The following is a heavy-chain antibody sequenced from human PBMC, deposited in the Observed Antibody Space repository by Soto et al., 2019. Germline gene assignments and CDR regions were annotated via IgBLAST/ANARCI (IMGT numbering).Heavy chain of an antibody. CDR3: ARGYGFDP. CDR2: INHSGST. J-gene: IGHJ5*02. V-gene: IGHV4-34*01. D-gene: IGHD2-2*01. Sequence: QVQLQQWGAGLLKPSETLSLTCAVYGGSFSGYYWSWIRQPPGKGLEWIGEINHSGSTNYNPSLKSRVTISVDTSKNPFSLKLGSVTAADTAVYYCARGYGFDPWGQGTLVTVAS. CDR1: GGSFSGYY.